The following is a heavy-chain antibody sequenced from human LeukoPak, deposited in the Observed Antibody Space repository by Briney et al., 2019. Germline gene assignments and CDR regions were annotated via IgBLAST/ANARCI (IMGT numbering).Heavy chain of an antibody. V-gene: IGHV3-21*01. CDR1: GFTFSSSA. CDR2: IASTSSYI. CDR3: ARHVVAVGFDY. J-gene: IGHJ4*02. Sequence: GGSLRLSCAASGFTFSSSAMNWVRQAPGKGLEWVSSIASTSSYIYYADSVKGRFTISRDNAKNSLCLQMNSLRAEDTAVYYCARHVVAVGFDYWGQGTLVTVSS. D-gene: IGHD3-22*01.